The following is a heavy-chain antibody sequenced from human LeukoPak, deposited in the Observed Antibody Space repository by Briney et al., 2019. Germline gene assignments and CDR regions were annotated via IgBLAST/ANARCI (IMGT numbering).Heavy chain of an antibody. J-gene: IGHJ4*02. Sequence: SETLSLTCTVSGGSISGYYWSWIRQPPGKGLEWIGYIYYSGSTNYNPSLKSRVTISVDTSKNQFSLKLSSVTAADTAVYYCASFRKGNFDYWGQGTLVTVSS. CDR3: ASFRKGNFDY. CDR2: IYYSGST. CDR1: GGSISGYY. V-gene: IGHV4-59*01.